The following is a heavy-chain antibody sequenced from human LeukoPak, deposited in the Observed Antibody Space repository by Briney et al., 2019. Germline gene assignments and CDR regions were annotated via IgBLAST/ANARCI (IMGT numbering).Heavy chain of an antibody. Sequence: SETLSLACTVSGGSISSGGYYWSWIRQHPGKGLEWIGYIYYSGSTYYNPSLKSRVTISVDTSKNQFSLRLNSVTAADTAVYYCARLEQQLWYFDLWGRGTLVTVSS. D-gene: IGHD6-13*01. CDR3: ARLEQQLWYFDL. CDR1: GGSISSGGYY. J-gene: IGHJ2*01. CDR2: IYYSGST. V-gene: IGHV4-31*03.